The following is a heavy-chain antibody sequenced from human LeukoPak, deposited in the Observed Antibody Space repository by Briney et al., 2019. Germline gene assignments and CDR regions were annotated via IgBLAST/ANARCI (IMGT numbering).Heavy chain of an antibody. J-gene: IGHJ3*02. CDR3: ARGALDWPMRAFDI. D-gene: IGHD3/OR15-3a*01. Sequence: SETLSLTCTVSGGSISSYYWSWIRQPAGKGLEWIGRIYTSGSTNYNPSLKSRVTISVDTSKNQFSVKLNSVTAADTAVYYCARGALDWPMRAFDIWGRGTMVTVSS. V-gene: IGHV4-4*07. CDR1: GGSISSYY. CDR2: IYTSGST.